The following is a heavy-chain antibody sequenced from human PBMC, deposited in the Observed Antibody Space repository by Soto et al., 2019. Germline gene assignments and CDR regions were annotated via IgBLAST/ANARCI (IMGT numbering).Heavy chain of an antibody. CDR2: IDSYGSST. V-gene: IGHV3-74*03. CDR3: VRGLGNSDH. CDR1: GFTFSSYW. Sequence: EVQLVESGGGLVQPGGSLRLSCVASGFTFSSYWMHWVRQVPGTEPVWVSFIDSYGSSTKYADSVRGRFTISRDNAKNTLYLLMNSLRVEDTAVYYCVRGLGNSDHWGQGTLVTVSS. J-gene: IGHJ4*02.